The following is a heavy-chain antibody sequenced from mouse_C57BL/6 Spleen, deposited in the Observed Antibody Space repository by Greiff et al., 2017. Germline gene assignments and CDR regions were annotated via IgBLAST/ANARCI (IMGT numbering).Heavy chain of an antibody. CDR3: ATLTTVVATGYFDV. CDR1: GYTFTDYN. V-gene: IGHV1-18*01. J-gene: IGHJ1*03. Sequence: EVQLQQSGPELVKPGASVKIPCKASGYTFTDYNMDWVKQSHGKSLEWIGDINPNNGGTIYNQKFKGKATLTVDKSSSTAYMELRSLTSEDTAVYYCATLTTVVATGYFDVWGTGTTVTVSS. CDR2: INPNNGGT. D-gene: IGHD1-1*01.